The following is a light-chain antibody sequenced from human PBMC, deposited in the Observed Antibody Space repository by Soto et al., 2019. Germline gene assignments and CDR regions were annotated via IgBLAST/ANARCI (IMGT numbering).Light chain of an antibody. Sequence: EIVLTQSPGTLSLSPGERATLFCRASQSFTTSQLAWYQQRPGQAPRVLIFGASRRATGIPDRFSGSGSGTDFTLTISRLEPEDSAVYYCQQRSNWPLTFGGGTKVEIK. CDR2: GAS. J-gene: IGKJ4*01. CDR1: QSFTTSQ. V-gene: IGKV3D-20*02. CDR3: QQRSNWPLT.